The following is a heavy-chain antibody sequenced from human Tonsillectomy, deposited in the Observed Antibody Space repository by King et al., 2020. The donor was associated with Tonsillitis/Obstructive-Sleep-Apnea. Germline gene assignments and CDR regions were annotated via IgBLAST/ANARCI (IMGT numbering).Heavy chain of an antibody. D-gene: IGHD2/OR15-2a*01. J-gene: IGHJ4*02. CDR1: GGSISSYY. CDR2: ISYSGST. Sequence: VQLQESGPGLVKPSETLSLTCTVSGGSISSYYWSWIRQPPGKGMEWIGYISYSGSTNYNPSLKSRVTISVDTSKNQFSLKLSSVTAADTAVYYCARSYYFSTSSQYYFDYWGQGILVTVSS. V-gene: IGHV4-59*08. CDR3: ARSYYFSTSSQYYFDY.